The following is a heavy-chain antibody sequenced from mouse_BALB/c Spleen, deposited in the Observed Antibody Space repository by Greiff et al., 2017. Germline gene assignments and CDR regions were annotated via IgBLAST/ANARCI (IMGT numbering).Heavy chain of an antibody. Sequence: DVHLVESGGGLVQPGGSLRLSCATSGFTFTDYYMSWVRQPPGKALEWLGFIRNKANGYTTEYSASVKGRFTISRDNSQSILYLQMNTLRAEDSATYYCARAYDYDGAWFAYWGQGTLVTVSA. CDR1: GFTFTDYY. CDR2: IRNKANGYTT. D-gene: IGHD2-4*01. V-gene: IGHV7-3*02. CDR3: ARAYDYDGAWFAY. J-gene: IGHJ3*01.